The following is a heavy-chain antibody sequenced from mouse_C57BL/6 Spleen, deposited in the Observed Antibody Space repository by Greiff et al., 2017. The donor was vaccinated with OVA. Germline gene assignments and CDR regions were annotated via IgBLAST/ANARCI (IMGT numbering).Heavy chain of an antibody. V-gene: IGHV1-52*01. Sequence: QVQLQHPGAELVRPGSSVKLSCKASGYTFTSYWMHWVKQRPIQGLEWIGNIDPSDSETQYNQKFKDKATLTVDKSSSTANMQLSSLTSEDSAVYYCARGYYYGSIYVGYFDVWGTGTTVTVSS. CDR3: ARGYYYGSIYVGYFDV. D-gene: IGHD1-1*01. J-gene: IGHJ1*03. CDR2: IDPSDSET. CDR1: GYTFTSYW.